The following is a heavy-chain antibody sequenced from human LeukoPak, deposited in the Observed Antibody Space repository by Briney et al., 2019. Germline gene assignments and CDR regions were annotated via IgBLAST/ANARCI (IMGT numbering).Heavy chain of an antibody. D-gene: IGHD3-22*01. CDR1: GFTFSSYW. J-gene: IGHJ6*03. V-gene: IGHV3-7*01. Sequence: GGSLRLSCAASGFTFSSYWMSWVRQAPGKGLEWVANIKQDGSEKYYVDSVKGRFTISRDNAKNSLYLQMNSLRAKDTAVYYCARDRPHYYDSSGYYKAAYYYYYMDVWGKGTTVTVSS. CDR3: ARDRPHYYDSSGYYKAAYYYYYMDV. CDR2: IKQDGSEK.